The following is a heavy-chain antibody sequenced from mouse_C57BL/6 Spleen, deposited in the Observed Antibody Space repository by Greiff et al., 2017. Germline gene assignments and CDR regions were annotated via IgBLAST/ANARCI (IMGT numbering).Heavy chain of an antibody. V-gene: IGHV1-9*01. J-gene: IGHJ3*01. CDR1: GYTFTGYW. Sequence: VPLQQSGAELLQPGASVKLSCTATGYTFTGYWIEWVKPRPGHGLEWIGEILPGSGSTNYNAKFKGKATFTADTSSHTAYMQLSSLTNEDSAIFYGARKGAYGGLAYWGQGTLVTGSA. CDR3: ARKGAYGGLAY. D-gene: IGHD6-5*01. CDR2: ILPGSGST.